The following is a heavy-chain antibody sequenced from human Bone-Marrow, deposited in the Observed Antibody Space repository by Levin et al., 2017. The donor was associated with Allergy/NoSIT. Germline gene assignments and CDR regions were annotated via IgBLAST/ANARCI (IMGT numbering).Heavy chain of an antibody. CDR2: IYHFGST. D-gene: IGHD6-13*01. V-gene: IGHV4-30-2*01. J-gene: IGHJ6*02. CDR3: ARLRGVAAAGRSRNLFYGVDV. CDR1: GGSISGGGYC. Sequence: PSETLSLTCTISGGSISGGGYCWGWIRQPPGEGLEWIGHIYHFGSTSYNPSLDNRVTISGDRSKTQFSLSLLSVTAADTAVYYCARLRGVAAAGRSRNLFYGVDVWGRGTTVTVSS.